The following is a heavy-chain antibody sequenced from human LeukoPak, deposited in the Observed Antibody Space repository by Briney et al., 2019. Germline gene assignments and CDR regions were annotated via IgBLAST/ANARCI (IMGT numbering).Heavy chain of an antibody. D-gene: IGHD3-10*01. CDR1: GFTFSSYA. Sequence: HPGGSLRLSCAASGFTFSSYAMSWVRQAPGKGLEWVSAISGSGGSTYYADSVKGRFTISRDNSKNTLYLQMNNLRAEDTAVYYCAKDRITMVRGVIRTYYFDYWGQGTLVTVSS. CDR3: AKDRITMVRGVIRTYYFDY. J-gene: IGHJ4*02. CDR2: ISGSGGST. V-gene: IGHV3-23*01.